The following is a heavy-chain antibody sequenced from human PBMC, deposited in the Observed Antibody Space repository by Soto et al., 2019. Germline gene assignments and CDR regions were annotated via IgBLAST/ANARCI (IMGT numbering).Heavy chain of an antibody. CDR3: ARLGVMVRGSSNWFAR. V-gene: IGHV4-4*02. J-gene: IGHJ5*02. CDR2: IYHSGST. CDR1: GGSISSSNW. Sequence: QVQLQESGPGLVKPSGTLSLTCAVSGGSISSSNWWSWVRQPPGKGLEWIGEIYHSGSTNYNPSLKARVTISVDTSQSELSLKLTSVTAAATAVYYCARLGVMVRGSSNWFARWGQGTMVTVSS. D-gene: IGHD3-10*01.